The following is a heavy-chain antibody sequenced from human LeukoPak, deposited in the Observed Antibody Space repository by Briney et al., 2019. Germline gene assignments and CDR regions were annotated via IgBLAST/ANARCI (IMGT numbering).Heavy chain of an antibody. Sequence: ASVKVSCKASGYTFTGYYMHWVRQAPGQGLEWMGRINPNSGGTNYAQKFQGRVTMTRDTSISTAYMELSRLRSDDTAVYYCARWPRGYCSGDSCEEYWGQGTLVTVSS. CDR3: ARWPRGYCSGDSCEEY. J-gene: IGHJ4*02. D-gene: IGHD2-15*01. CDR2: INPNSGGT. V-gene: IGHV1-2*06. CDR1: GYTFTGYY.